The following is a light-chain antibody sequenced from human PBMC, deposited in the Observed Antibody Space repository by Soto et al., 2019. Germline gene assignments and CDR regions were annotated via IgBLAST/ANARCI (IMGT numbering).Light chain of an antibody. Sequence: IVLIQSPATLSVSPGERATLSCRAIQSVSSSYLAWYQQKPGQAPRLLIYGASTRAIGIPARFSGSGFGTEFTLTISSLQSEDFVVYYCQQYSNWPLLSFGGGTKVDIK. CDR1: QSVSSSY. CDR2: GAS. V-gene: IGKV3-15*01. J-gene: IGKJ4*01. CDR3: QQYSNWPLLS.